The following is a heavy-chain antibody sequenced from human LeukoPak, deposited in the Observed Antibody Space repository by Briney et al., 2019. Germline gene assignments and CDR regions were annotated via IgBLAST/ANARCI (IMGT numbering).Heavy chain of an antibody. J-gene: IGHJ5*02. Sequence: SSETLSLTCAVYGGSFSGYYWSWIRQPPGKGLEWIGEINHSGSTNYNPSLKSRVTISVDTSKNQFSLKLSSVTAADTAVYYCARGDWSYDPWGQGTLVTVSS. D-gene: IGHD2-21*01. CDR1: GGSFSGYY. CDR2: INHSGST. V-gene: IGHV4-34*01. CDR3: ARGDWSYDP.